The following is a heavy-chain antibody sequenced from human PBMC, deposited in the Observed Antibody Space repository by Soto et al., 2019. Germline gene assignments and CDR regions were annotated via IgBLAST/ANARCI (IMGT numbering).Heavy chain of an antibody. V-gene: IGHV3-33*01. CDR1: GFTFSSYG. CDR3: AREVESVAVAGSFDP. D-gene: IGHD6-19*01. J-gene: IGHJ5*02. CDR2: IWCDGSNK. Sequence: GGSLRLSCAASGFTFSSYGMHWVRQAPGKGLEWVAVIWCDGSNKYYADSVKGRFTISRDNAKNSLYLQMNSLRAEDTAVYYCAREVESVAVAGSFDPWGQGTLVTVSS.